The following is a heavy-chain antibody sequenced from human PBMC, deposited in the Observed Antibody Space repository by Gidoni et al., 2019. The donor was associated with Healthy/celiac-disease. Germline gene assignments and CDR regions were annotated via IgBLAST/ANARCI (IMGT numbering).Heavy chain of an antibody. CDR1: GFTFSIYA. CDR3: AKDRGVLLEWLLHDNWFDP. J-gene: IGHJ5*02. Sequence: EVQLLESGGGLVQPGGSLRLSCAASGFTFSIYAMIWVRQAPGKGLEWVSAISGSGGSTYYADSVKGRFTISRDNSKNTLYLQMNSLRAEDTAVYYCAKDRGVLLEWLLHDNWFDPWGQGTLVTVSS. V-gene: IGHV3-23*01. CDR2: ISGSGGST. D-gene: IGHD3-3*01.